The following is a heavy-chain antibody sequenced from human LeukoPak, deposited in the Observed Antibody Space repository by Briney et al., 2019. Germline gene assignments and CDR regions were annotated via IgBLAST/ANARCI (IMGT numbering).Heavy chain of an antibody. J-gene: IGHJ4*02. CDR2: ISSGDST. CDR1: GFTFSSNY. D-gene: IGHD4-17*01. V-gene: IGHV3-66*01. Sequence: GGSLRLSCAASGFTFSSNYMSWVRQAPGKGLEWVSLISSGDSTYYADSVKGRFTISRDKSKNTLYLQMNSLRAEDTAVYYCARDEITVTSSIDYWGQGTLVTVSS. CDR3: ARDEITVTSSIDY.